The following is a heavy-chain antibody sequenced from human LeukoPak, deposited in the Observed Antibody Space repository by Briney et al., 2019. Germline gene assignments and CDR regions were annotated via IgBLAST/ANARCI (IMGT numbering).Heavy chain of an antibody. CDR3: ARWDGYNYEYYFDY. D-gene: IGHD5-24*01. CDR2: IWYDGSKK. J-gene: IGHJ4*02. V-gene: IGHV3-33*01. Sequence: GGSLRLSCAASGFIFSSYGMHWVRQAPGKGLEWVAVIWYDGSKKHHADSVKGRFTISRDNSKNTLYLQMNSLRAEDTAVYYCARWDGYNYEYYFDYWGQGTLVTVSS. CDR1: GFIFSSYG.